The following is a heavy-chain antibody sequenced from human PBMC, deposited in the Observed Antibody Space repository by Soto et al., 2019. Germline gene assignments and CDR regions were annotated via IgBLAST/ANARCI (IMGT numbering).Heavy chain of an antibody. J-gene: IGHJ4*02. CDR2: IYYSGST. D-gene: IGHD2-8*01. Sequence: LSLTCTVSGGSISSGGYYWSWIRQHPGKGLEWIGYIYYSGSTYYNPSLKSRVTISVDTSKNQFSLKLSSVTAADTAVYYCARNERVANGVPNPRIFDYWGQGTLVTVSS. CDR3: ARNERVANGVPNPRIFDY. V-gene: IGHV4-31*02. CDR1: GGSISSGGYY.